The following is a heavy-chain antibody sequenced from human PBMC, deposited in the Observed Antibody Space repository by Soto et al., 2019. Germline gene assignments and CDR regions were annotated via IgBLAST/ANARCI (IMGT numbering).Heavy chain of an antibody. CDR2: IYPGDSDT. CDR3: ARHNRYSSTWFEGWFDP. Sequence: PGESLKISCKGSGYSFTSYWIGWVRQMPGKGLEWMGIIYPGDSDTRYSPFFQGQVTISADNSISTAYLQWSSLKASDTAMYYCARHNRYSSTWFEGWFDPWGQGTLVTVSS. D-gene: IGHD6-13*01. J-gene: IGHJ5*02. CDR1: GYSFTSYW. V-gene: IGHV5-51*01.